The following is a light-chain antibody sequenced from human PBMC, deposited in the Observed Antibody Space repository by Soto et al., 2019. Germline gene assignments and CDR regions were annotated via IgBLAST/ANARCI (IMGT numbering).Light chain of an antibody. V-gene: IGLV1-51*02. J-gene: IGLJ1*01. CDR1: SSNIGSND. CDR3: GTWDSSLIAL. Sequence: QSVLTQPPSVSAAPGQKVTISCSGNSSNIGSNDVSWYQQLPGKAPKLLIYENSQRPSGIPDRFSGSKSGTSATLGSTGLQTGDEADYYCGTWDSSLIALFGPGTKLTVL. CDR2: ENS.